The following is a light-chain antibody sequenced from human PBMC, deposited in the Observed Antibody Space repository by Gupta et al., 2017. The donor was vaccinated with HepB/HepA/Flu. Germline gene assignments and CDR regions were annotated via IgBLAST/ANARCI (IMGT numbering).Light chain of an antibody. CDR2: AAS. J-gene: IGKJ2*01. V-gene: IGKV1-39*01. CDR3: QQSDSNPRYT. CDR1: QSISSY. Sequence: DIQMTQSPSSLSASVGDRVTITCRASQSISSYLNWYQEKPGKAPKFLIYAASSLQSGVTSRFSGSGSGKDFPLTISSRQPEDFATYYCQQSDSNPRYTFGQGTKLEIK.